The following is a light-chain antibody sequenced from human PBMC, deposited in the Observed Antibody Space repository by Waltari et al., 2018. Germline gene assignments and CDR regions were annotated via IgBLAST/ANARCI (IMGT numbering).Light chain of an antibody. CDR1: QSVGRA. CDR2: GAS. CDR3: QRNDRLPVT. Sequence: EIVLTQSPGTLSLSPGERATLSCRASQSVGRALIWYKQITGQAPRLLIYGASTRATGIPDRFSGSGCGTDFSLTISRLEPEDFAVYYCQRNDRLPVTFGQGTKVEIK. V-gene: IGKV3-20*01. J-gene: IGKJ1*01.